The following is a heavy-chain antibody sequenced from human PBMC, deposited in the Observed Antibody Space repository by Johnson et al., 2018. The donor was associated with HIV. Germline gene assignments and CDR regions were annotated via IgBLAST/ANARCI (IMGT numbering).Heavy chain of an antibody. CDR1: GLILSGYG. CDR3: ARVRSGGSGLYDAFDI. V-gene: IGHV3-20*04. Sequence: VQLVESGGGVVQPGTSLRLSCEASGLILSGYGLHWVRQAPGKGLEWVSGINWNGGSTGYADSVKGRFTISRDNAKNSLYLQMNSLRAEDTALYYCARVRSGGSGLYDAFDIWGQGTMVTVSS. D-gene: IGHD6-19*01. CDR2: INWNGGST. J-gene: IGHJ3*02.